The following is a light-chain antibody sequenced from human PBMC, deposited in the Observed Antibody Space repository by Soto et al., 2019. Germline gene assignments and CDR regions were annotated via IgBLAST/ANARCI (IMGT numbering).Light chain of an antibody. CDR1: QSINKW. CDR2: QAS. V-gene: IGKV1-5*03. Sequence: DIKMTQSPSTLSASPGDRVIITCRASQSINKWLAWYQQRPGEAPKLLIYQASHLQSGVPSRFSGSASGTEFSLTISSLQSDDFASYYCHQYYSYPWMFGQGTKVEIK. J-gene: IGKJ1*01. CDR3: HQYYSYPWM.